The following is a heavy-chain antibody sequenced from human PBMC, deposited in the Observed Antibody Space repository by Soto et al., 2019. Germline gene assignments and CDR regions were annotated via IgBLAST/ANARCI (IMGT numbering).Heavy chain of an antibody. CDR1: GFTFSGYS. D-gene: IGHD3-9*01. CDR2: ISSSSSTI. Sequence: GGSLRLSCAASGFTFSGYSMNWVRQAPGKGLEWVSHISSSSSTIYYADSVKGRFTISRDNAKNSLYLQMNSLRAEDTAVYYCATGGSYYDILTGYYFDYWGQGTLVTVSS. J-gene: IGHJ4*02. V-gene: IGHV3-48*01. CDR3: ATGGSYYDILTGYYFDY.